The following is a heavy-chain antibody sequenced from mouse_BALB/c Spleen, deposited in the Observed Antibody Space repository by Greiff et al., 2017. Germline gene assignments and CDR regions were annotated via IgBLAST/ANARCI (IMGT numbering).Heavy chain of an antibody. V-gene: IGHV1-80*01. CDR3: ARGGYYAMDY. Sequence: VQLQQSGAELVRPGSSVKISCKASGYAFSSYWMNWVKQRPGQGLEWIGQIYPGDGDTNYNGKFTGKATLTADKSSSTAYMQLSSLTSEDSAVYFCARGGYYAMDYWGQGTSVTVSS. CDR1: GYAFSSYW. J-gene: IGHJ4*01. CDR2: IYPGDGDT.